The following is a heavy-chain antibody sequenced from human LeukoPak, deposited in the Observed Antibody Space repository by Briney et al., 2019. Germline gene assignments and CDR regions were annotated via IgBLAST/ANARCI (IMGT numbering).Heavy chain of an antibody. J-gene: IGHJ5*02. CDR1: GGSISSYY. V-gene: IGHV4-59*08. D-gene: IGHD6-13*01. Sequence: SETLSLTCTVSGGSISSYYWSWIRQPPGKGLEWIGYIYYSGSTNYNPSLKSRVTISVDTSKNLFSLKLSSVTAADTAVYYCARALAAARKNWFDPWGQGTLVTVSS. CDR2: IYYSGST. CDR3: ARALAAARKNWFDP.